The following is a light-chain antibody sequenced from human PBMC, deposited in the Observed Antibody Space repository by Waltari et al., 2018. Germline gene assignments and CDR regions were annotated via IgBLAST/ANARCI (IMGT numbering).Light chain of an antibody. CDR3: MQGIEYPWT. J-gene: IGKJ1*01. V-gene: IGKV2-40*01. CDR2: EVS. Sequence: DIVMTKTQISLPVTLGEPASISCRSTQSLLDSEDGNTYLDWYLQKPGQSPQLLIYEVSNRASGVPDRFSGSGSDTDFTLKISRVEAEDVGVYYCMQGIEYPWTFGQGTKVEIK. CDR1: QSLLDSEDGNTY.